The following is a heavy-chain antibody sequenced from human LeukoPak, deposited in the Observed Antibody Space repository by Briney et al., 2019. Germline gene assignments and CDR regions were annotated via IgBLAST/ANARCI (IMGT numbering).Heavy chain of an antibody. V-gene: IGHV6-1*01. D-gene: IGHD3-22*01. Sequence: SQTLSLTCAISGDRVSSDNAAWNWTRQSPSRGLEWLGRTYYRPKWYNDYAVSVKSRITINADTSKNQFSLQLNSVTPEDTAVYYCARETCIGYYPRYYFDFWGQGTLVTVSS. J-gene: IGHJ4*02. CDR1: GDRVSSDNAA. CDR3: ARETCIGYYPRYYFDF. CDR2: TYYRPKWYN.